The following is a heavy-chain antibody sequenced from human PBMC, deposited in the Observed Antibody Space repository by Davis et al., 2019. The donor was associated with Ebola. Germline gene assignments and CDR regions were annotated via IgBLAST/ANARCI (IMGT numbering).Heavy chain of an antibody. CDR3: TNTKAYSSGFED. CDR2: ITGSSTYI. J-gene: IGHJ4*02. CDR1: GFTFSTYN. D-gene: IGHD6-25*01. V-gene: IGHV3-21*01. Sequence: GESLKISCVASGFTFSTYNMNWVRQAPGKGLEWVSSITGSSTYIEYADSVKGRFTITRDNSKNSLYLQMNSLRAEDTALYHCTNTKAYSSGFEDWGQGTVVTVSS.